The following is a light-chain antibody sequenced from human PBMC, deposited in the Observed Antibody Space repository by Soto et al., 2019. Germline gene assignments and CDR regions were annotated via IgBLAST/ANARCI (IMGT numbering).Light chain of an antibody. CDR2: DTS. V-gene: IGLV7-46*01. CDR1: TGAVTSNHH. Sequence: QTVVTQEPSLTVSPGGTVTLTCGSSTGAVTSNHHPYWFQQKAGQAPRTLIYDTSNKHSWTPARFSGSLLWDKAALTLSGAQPEDEAQYYCLLSYNAARVFGGGTKLTVL. CDR3: LLSYNAARV. J-gene: IGLJ2*01.